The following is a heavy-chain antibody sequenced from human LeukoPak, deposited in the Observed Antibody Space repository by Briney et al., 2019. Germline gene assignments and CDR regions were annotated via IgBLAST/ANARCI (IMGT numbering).Heavy chain of an antibody. D-gene: IGHD3-10*01. CDR1: GFTFSSYA. CDR2: ISYDGSNE. CDR3: AKDSRGSGSRYYGMDV. J-gene: IGHJ6*02. V-gene: IGHV3-30-3*01. Sequence: QPGGSLRLSCAASGFTFSSYAMHWVRQAPGKGLEWVAVISYDGSNEYYADSVKGRFTISRDNSKNTLYLQMNSLRAEDTALYYCAKDSRGSGSRYYGMDVWGQGTTVTVSS.